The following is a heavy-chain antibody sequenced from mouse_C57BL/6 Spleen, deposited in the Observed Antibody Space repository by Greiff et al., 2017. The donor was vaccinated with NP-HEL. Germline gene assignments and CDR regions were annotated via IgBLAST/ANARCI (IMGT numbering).Heavy chain of an antibody. CDR3: TRESNYYGSSYDYAMDY. Sequence: EVQLVESGEGLVKPGGSLKLSCAASGFTFSSYAMSWVRQTPEKRLEWVAYISSGGDYIYYAATVKGRFTISRDNARNTRYLQMSKLKSEDKAMYYCTRESNYYGSSYDYAMDYWGQGTSVTVSS. CDR2: ISSGGDYI. CDR1: GFTFSSYA. J-gene: IGHJ4*01. V-gene: IGHV5-9-1*02. D-gene: IGHD1-1*01.